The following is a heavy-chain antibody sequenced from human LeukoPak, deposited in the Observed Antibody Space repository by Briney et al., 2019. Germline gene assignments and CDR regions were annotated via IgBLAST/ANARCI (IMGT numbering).Heavy chain of an antibody. D-gene: IGHD5-24*01. J-gene: IGHJ4*02. CDR1: GGSIYSGSYY. V-gene: IGHV4-61*02. Sequence: SETLSLTCTVSGGSIYSGSYYWSWIRQPAGKGLEWIGRIYTSGSTNYNPSLKSRVTLSVDTSKNQFSLKLCSVTAADTTVYYCARDRRDGYNLYYFDLWGQGTLVTVSS. CDR2: IYTSGST. CDR3: ARDRRDGYNLYYFDL.